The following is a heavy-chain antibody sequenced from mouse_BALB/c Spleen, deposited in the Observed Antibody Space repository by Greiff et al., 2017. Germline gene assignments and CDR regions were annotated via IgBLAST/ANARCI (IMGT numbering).Heavy chain of an antibody. D-gene: IGHD2-4*01. CDR1: GFTFSSFG. J-gene: IGHJ3*01. CDR2: ISSGSSTI. Sequence: EVKLMESGGGLVQPGGSRKLSCAASGFTFSSFGMHWVRQAPEKGLEWVAYISSGSSTIYYADTVKGRFTISRDNPKNTLFLQMTSLRSEDTAMYYCARSGITTVWFAYWGQGTLVTVSA. CDR3: ARSGITTVWFAY. V-gene: IGHV5-17*02.